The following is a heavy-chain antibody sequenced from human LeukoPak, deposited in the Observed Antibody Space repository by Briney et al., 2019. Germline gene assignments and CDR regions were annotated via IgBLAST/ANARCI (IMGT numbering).Heavy chain of an antibody. V-gene: IGHV4-39*07. CDR1: GGSINSRSYY. J-gene: IGHJ4*02. Sequence: SETLSLTCTVSGGSINSRSYYWGWIRQPPGKGLEWIGNIYYSGSTYYNPSLKSRVTISVDTSKNQFSLKLSSVTAADTAVYYCARTSGWYWEVDYWGQGTLVTVSS. D-gene: IGHD6-19*01. CDR2: IYYSGST. CDR3: ARTSGWYWEVDY.